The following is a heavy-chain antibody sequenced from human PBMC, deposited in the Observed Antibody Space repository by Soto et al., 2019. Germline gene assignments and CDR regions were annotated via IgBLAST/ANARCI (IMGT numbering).Heavy chain of an antibody. J-gene: IGHJ5*02. CDR1: GYTFTSYD. V-gene: IGHV1-8*01. CDR2: MNPNSGNT. CDR3: ARGGSDVVVVAATSGP. Sequence: ASVKISCKASGYTFTSYDINWVRQATGQGLEWMGWMNPNSGNTGYAQKFQGRVTMTRNTSISTAYMELSSLRSEDTAVYYCARGGSDVVVVAATSGPWGQGTLVTVSS. D-gene: IGHD2-15*01.